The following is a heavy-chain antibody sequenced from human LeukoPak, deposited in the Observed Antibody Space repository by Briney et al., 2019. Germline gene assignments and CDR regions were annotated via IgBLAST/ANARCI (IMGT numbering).Heavy chain of an antibody. D-gene: IGHD1-1*01. V-gene: IGHV3-30*02. CDR3: TGDSDY. CDR1: GFNFNTYD. CDR2: VRFDGSDT. Sequence: PGGSLRLSCAASGFNFNTYDIHWVRQAPGKGLEWVAFVRFDGSDTYYADSVKGRFTLSRDNSKNTLYLQMNSVRAEYTAVYYGTGDSDYWGQGTLVTVSS. J-gene: IGHJ4*02.